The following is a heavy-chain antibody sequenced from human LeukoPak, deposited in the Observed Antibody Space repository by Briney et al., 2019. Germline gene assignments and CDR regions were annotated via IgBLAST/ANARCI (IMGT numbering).Heavy chain of an antibody. J-gene: IGHJ3*02. CDR2: IYPDDSDT. D-gene: IGHD3-22*01. V-gene: IGHV5-51*01. CDR3: ARPQAPSDYDPTIDAFDI. CDR1: GYSFTSYW. Sequence: GESLKISCKVSGYSFTSYWIGWVRQMPGKGLEWMGIIYPDDSDTRYSPSFQGQVTISADTSISTAYLQCNSLKASDTAMYYCARPQAPSDYDPTIDAFDIWGQGTMVTVSS.